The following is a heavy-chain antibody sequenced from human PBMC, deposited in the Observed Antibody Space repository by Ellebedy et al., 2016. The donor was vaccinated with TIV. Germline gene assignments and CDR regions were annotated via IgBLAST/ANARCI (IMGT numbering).Heavy chain of an antibody. CDR1: GYTFTSYG. V-gene: IGHV1-18*01. D-gene: IGHD6-13*01. J-gene: IGHJ4*02. Sequence: AASVKVSCKASGYTFTSYGISWVRQAPGQGLEWMGWISAYNGNTNYAQKLQGRVTMNTDTSTSTAYMELRSLRSEDTAVYYCARDSEADSSSWDYFEYWGQGTLVTVSS. CDR3: ARDSEADSSSWDYFEY. CDR2: ISAYNGNT.